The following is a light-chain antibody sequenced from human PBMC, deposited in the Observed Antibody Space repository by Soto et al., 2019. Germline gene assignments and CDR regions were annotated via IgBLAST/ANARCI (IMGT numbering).Light chain of an antibody. CDR3: SSYAGSNILL. Sequence: QSALTQPASVSGSPGQSITISCTGSSSDVGGYNYVSWYQQHPGKAPKLMIYEVSNRPSGISNRFSGSKSGNTASLTLSGLQAEDEADYYCSSYAGSNILLFGGGTKLTVL. CDR2: EVS. J-gene: IGLJ2*01. V-gene: IGLV2-14*01. CDR1: SSDVGGYNY.